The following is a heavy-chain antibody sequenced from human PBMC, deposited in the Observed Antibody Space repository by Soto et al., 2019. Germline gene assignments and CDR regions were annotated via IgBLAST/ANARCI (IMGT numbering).Heavy chain of an antibody. CDR3: AYITIVATTGGLDYYYYGMDV. D-gene: IGHD5-12*01. CDR1: GGSISSSSYY. CDR2: IYYSGST. J-gene: IGHJ6*02. Sequence: QLQLQESGPGLVKPSETLSLTCTVSGGSISSSSYYWGWIRQPPGKGLEWIESIYYSGSTYYNPSLKSRVTISVDTSKNQFSLKLSSVTAADTAVYYCAYITIVATTGGLDYYYYGMDVWGQGTTVTVSS. V-gene: IGHV4-39*01.